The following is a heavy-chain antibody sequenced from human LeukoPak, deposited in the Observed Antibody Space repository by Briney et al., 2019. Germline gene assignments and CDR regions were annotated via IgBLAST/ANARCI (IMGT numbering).Heavy chain of an antibody. CDR1: GGPSSSYY. J-gene: IGHJ3*02. CDR3: ARGGSIVGATPHDAFDI. CDR2: IHYSGST. D-gene: IGHD1-26*01. V-gene: IGHV4-59*01. Sequence: PSETLSLTCTVSGGPSSSYYSTWIRQPPGRGPEWIGYIHYSGSTNYNPSLKSRVAISVDTSKNQVSLRLSSVTAADTAVYYCARGGSIVGATPHDAFDIWGQGTVVTVS.